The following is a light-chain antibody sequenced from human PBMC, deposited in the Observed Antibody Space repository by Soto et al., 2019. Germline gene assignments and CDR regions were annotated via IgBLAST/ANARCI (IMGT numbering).Light chain of an antibody. V-gene: IGKV1-12*01. J-gene: IGKJ2*01. CDR3: QQTNSFPRT. CDR1: QGLSSW. CDR2: GTS. Sequence: DIQMTQSPSSVSASIGDRVTITCRASQGLSSWLAWYQQKPGKAPKLLICGTSRLQSGVPSRFSGSGSATDFTLTISSLQPEDFATYYCQQTNSFPRTFGQGTRLEIK.